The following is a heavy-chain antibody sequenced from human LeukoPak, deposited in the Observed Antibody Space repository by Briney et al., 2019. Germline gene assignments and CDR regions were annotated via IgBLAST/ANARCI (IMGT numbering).Heavy chain of an antibody. J-gene: IGHJ4*02. CDR3: ARGDTTHRLFDY. V-gene: IGHV3-21*01. Sequence: PGGSLRLSCAASGFTFSSYSMNWVRQAPGKGLEWVSSISSSSSYIYYADSVKGRFTISRNNAKNSLYLQMNSLRAEDTAVYYCARGDTTHRLFDYWGQGTLVTVSS. CDR1: GFTFSSYS. D-gene: IGHD1-26*01. CDR2: ISSSSSYI.